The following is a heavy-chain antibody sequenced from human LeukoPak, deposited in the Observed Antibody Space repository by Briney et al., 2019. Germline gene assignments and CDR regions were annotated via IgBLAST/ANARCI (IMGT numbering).Heavy chain of an antibody. CDR2: ISPNSGGT. J-gene: IGHJ4*02. V-gene: IGHV1-2*02. Sequence: GASVKVSCKTSEYTFTGYYMHWVRQAPGQGLEWMGWISPNSGGTNYAQKFQGRVTMTSDTSISTAYMELSRLRSDDTAVYYCARHYYDSSGYYYVVDYWGQGTLVTVSS. D-gene: IGHD3-22*01. CDR1: EYTFTGYY. CDR3: ARHYYDSSGYYYVVDY.